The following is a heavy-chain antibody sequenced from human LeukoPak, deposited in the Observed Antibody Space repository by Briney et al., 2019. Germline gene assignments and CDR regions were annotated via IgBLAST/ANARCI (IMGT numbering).Heavy chain of an antibody. V-gene: IGHV3-23*01. CDR2: ISGGGNSP. CDR3: ARDSYQDYYGRFDP. J-gene: IGHJ5*02. CDR1: GFTFSSYA. Sequence: GGSLRLSCAASGFTFSSYAMSWVRQAPGKGLEWVAAISGGGNSPYYTDSVNGRFTISRDNSENTLYLQMNGLTAEDTAMYYCARDSYQDYYGRFDPWGQGTLVIVSS. D-gene: IGHD3-10*01.